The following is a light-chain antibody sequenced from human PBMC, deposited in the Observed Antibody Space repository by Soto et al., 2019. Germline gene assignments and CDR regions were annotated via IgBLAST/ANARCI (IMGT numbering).Light chain of an antibody. V-gene: IGKV3-11*01. Sequence: EIVLTQSPGTLSLSPGERATLSCRASHSVTSDYLAWYQQKPGQAPRLLIYGATKRATGIPDRFSGSGSGTDFTLTISSLEPEDFAVYYCQQRSNWPPAYTFGQGTKLEIK. CDR2: GAT. CDR3: QQRSNWPPAYT. CDR1: HSVTSDY. J-gene: IGKJ2*01.